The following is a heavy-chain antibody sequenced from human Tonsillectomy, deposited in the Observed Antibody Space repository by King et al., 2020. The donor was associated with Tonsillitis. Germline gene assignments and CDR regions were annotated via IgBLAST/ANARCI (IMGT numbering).Heavy chain of an antibody. CDR1: GGSISSSSYY. D-gene: IGHD3-22*01. J-gene: IGHJ4*02. Sequence: LQLQESGPGLVKPSETLSLTCTVSGGSISSSSYYWGWIRQPPGKGLEWIGSIYYSGSTYYNPSLKSRVTISVDTSKNQFSLKLSSGTAADTAVYYCASHGAPPGVTSYYYVSSGYSSVVSHAPFDYWGQGTLVTVSS. CDR2: IYYSGST. CDR3: ASHGAPPGVTSYYYVSSGYSSVVSHAPFDY. V-gene: IGHV4-39*01.